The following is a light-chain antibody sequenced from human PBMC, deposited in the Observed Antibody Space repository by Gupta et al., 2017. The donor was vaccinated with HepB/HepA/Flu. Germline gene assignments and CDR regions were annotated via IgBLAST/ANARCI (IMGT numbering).Light chain of an antibody. J-gene: IGKJ4*01. Sequence: DIVMTQSPDSLAVSLGERATIHCKSSQSGLSSSNNKNCLAWYQQKPGQPPKLLIYWASTRESGVPDRFSGSGSGTDFTLTISSLQAEDVAVYYCHQEDNIPLTFGGGTKVEIK. V-gene: IGKV4-1*01. CDR2: WAS. CDR3: HQEDNIPLT. CDR1: QSGLSSSNNKNC.